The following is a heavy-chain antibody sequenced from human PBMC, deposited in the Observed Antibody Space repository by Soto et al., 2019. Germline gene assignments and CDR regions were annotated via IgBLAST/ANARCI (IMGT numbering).Heavy chain of an antibody. CDR3: ARTCRTGGSCYLEY. D-gene: IGHD2-15*01. Sequence: ASVKVSCKASGYSFSSFGISWVRQAPGQGLEWVGWVSVPSGDTSSAQNFQGRVTVTTDTSTTTAYLEVGSLRSDDTAVYYCARTCRTGGSCYLEYWGEGTLVTGSA. CDR1: GYSFSSFG. J-gene: IGHJ4*02. V-gene: IGHV1-18*01. CDR2: VSVPSGDT.